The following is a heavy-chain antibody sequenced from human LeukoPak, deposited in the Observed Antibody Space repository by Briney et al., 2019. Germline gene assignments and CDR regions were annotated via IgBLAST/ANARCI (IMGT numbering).Heavy chain of an antibody. CDR1: GFTVSGNY. CDR3: ARKTYYYDSSYFDY. Sequence: PGGSLRLSCAASGFTVSGNYMSWVRQAPGKGLEWVSVIYSGGSTYYADSVKGRFTISRDNSKNTLYLQMNSLRAEDTAVYYCARKTYYYDSSYFDYWGQGTLVTVSS. CDR2: IYSGGST. J-gene: IGHJ4*02. D-gene: IGHD3-22*01. V-gene: IGHV3-66*01.